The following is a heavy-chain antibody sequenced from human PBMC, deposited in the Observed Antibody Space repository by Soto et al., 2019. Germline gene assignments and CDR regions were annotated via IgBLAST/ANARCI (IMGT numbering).Heavy chain of an antibody. CDR3: ARLKRDYYYDSRGPVDY. Sequence: PSETLSLTCTVSGGSISSYYWSWIRQPPGKGLEWIGYIYYSGSTNYNPSLKSRVTISVDTSKNQFSLKLSSVTAADTAVYYCARLKRDYYYDSRGPVDYWGQGTLVTVSS. J-gene: IGHJ4*02. CDR2: IYYSGST. CDR1: GGSISSYY. D-gene: IGHD3-22*01. V-gene: IGHV4-59*08.